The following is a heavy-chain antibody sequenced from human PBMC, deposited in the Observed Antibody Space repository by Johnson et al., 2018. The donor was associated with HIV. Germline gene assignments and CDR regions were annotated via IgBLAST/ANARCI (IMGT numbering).Heavy chain of an antibody. Sequence: VQLVESGGGLVQPGRSLRLSCAASGFTFDDYAMHWVRQAPGKGLEWVSGIRWNSGSIGYADSVQGRFTISRDNSKNTLYLQMGSLRAEDMAVYYCARDQRWWLQSPGAFDIWGQGTMVTVSS. V-gene: IGHV3-9*03. D-gene: IGHD5-24*01. CDR1: GFTFDDYA. J-gene: IGHJ3*02. CDR2: IRWNSGSI. CDR3: ARDQRWWLQSPGAFDI.